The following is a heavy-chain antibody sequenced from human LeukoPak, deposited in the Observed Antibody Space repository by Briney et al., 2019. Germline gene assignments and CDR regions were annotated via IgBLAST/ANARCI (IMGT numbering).Heavy chain of an antibody. Sequence: GGSLRLSCAASGFTFSSYSMNWVRQAPGKGLEWVSSISSSSSYIYYADSVKGRFTISRDNAKNSLYLQMNSLRAEDTAVYYCARVGQRWLQFDYYYMEVWGKGTTVTVSS. V-gene: IGHV3-21*01. D-gene: IGHD5-24*01. J-gene: IGHJ6*03. CDR2: ISSSSSYI. CDR3: ARVGQRWLQFDYYYMEV. CDR1: GFTFSSYS.